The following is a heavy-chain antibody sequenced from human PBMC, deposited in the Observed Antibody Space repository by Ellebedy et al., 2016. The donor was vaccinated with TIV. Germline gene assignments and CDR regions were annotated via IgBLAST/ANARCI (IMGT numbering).Heavy chain of an antibody. D-gene: IGHD2-15*01. J-gene: IGHJ4*02. CDR3: ARLDPQGYKYGYFDY. CDR2: IYPGDSEP. Sequence: PGGSLRLSCKVPGYNFASNWIGWVRQMPGKGLEYMGMIYPGDSEPRYSPSFQGQVTMSVDTPTTTAYLQWSSLKASDTAMYYCARLDPQGYKYGYFDYWGQGTLVTVSS. V-gene: IGHV5-51*04. CDR1: GYNFASNW.